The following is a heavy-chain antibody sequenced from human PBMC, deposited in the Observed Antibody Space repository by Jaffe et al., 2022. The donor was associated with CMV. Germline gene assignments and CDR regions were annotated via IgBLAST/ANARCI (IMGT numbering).Heavy chain of an antibody. CDR1: GYTFTGYY. D-gene: IGHD1-26*01. CDR2: INPNSGGT. Sequence: QVQLVQSGAEVKKPGASVKVSCKASGYTFTGYYMHWVRQAPGQGLEWMGWINPNSGGTNYAQKFQGRVTMTRDTSISTAYMELSRLRSDDTAVYYCARDLTRRYSGSTESAEYFQHWGQGTLVTVSS. CDR3: ARDLTRRYSGSTESAEYFQH. V-gene: IGHV1-2*02. J-gene: IGHJ1*01.